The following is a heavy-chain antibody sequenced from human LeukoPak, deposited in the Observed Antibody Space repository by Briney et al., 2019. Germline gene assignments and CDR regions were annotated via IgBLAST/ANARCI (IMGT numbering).Heavy chain of an antibody. CDR2: IIPIFDTA. D-gene: IGHD4-17*01. J-gene: IGHJ3*02. CDR3: ASGDGGAPVTTRSVASDI. CDR1: GGTFSSYA. Sequence: SVKVSCKASGGTFSSYAISWVRQAPGQGLEWMGGIIPIFDTANYAQKFQGRVTITTDESTSTAYMELSSLRSEDTAVYYCASGDGGAPVTTRSVASDIWGQGTMVTVSS. V-gene: IGHV1-69*05.